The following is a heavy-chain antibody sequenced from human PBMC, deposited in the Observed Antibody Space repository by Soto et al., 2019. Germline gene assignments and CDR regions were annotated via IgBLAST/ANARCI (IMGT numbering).Heavy chain of an antibody. J-gene: IGHJ3*01. D-gene: IGHD3-16*02. V-gene: IGHV3-23*01. Sequence: EVQLMESGGGVVQPGGSLRLSCASSGFTLSMSAVNWVRQAPGKGLEWVSYISDSGDRTYYADSVKGRFTISRDRSKNTVSVQMDSLRAEDTAVYYCAKDRGIIVKAGDAFEVWGQGTKVTVSS. CDR2: ISDSGDRT. CDR1: GFTLSMSA. CDR3: AKDRGIIVKAGDAFEV.